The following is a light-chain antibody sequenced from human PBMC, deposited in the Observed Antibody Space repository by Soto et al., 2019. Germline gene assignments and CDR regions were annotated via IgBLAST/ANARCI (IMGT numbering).Light chain of an antibody. J-gene: IGKJ2*01. Sequence: EIVLTQSPGTLSLSPGERATLSCRASQSVSSNYLAWYQQKPGQAPRLLIYSASSRATGIPDRFSGSGSGTDVTLTISRLEPEDFAVYFWQQYGSSPRTYTFGQGTKLEIK. V-gene: IGKV3-20*01. CDR1: QSVSSNY. CDR3: QQYGSSPRTYT. CDR2: SAS.